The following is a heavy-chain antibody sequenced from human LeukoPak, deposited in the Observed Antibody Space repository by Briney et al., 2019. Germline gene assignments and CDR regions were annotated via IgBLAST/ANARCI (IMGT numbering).Heavy chain of an antibody. Sequence: GASVKVSCKASGGTFSSYAISWVRQAPGQGLEWMGWISAYNGNTNYAQKLQGRVTMTTDTSTSTAYMELRSLRSDDTAVYYCARVDYVWGSYRDPADHWGQGTLVTVSS. V-gene: IGHV1-18*01. CDR3: ARVDYVWGSYRDPADH. J-gene: IGHJ4*02. CDR2: ISAYNGNT. D-gene: IGHD3-16*02. CDR1: GGTFSSYA.